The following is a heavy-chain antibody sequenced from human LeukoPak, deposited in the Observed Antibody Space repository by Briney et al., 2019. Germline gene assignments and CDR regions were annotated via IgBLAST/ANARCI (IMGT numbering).Heavy chain of an antibody. J-gene: IGHJ4*02. CDR3: ARGVRETGLFDY. D-gene: IGHD3-9*01. CDR2: IYYSGST. Sequence: SETLSLTCTVSGGSISSYYWSWIRQPPGKGLEWIGYIYYSGSTNYNPSLKSRVTISVDTSKNQFSLKLSSVTAADTAVYYCARGVRETGLFDYWGQGTLVTVSS. CDR1: GGSISSYY. V-gene: IGHV4-59*01.